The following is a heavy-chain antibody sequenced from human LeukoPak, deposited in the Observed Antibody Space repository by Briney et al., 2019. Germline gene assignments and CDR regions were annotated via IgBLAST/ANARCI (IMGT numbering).Heavy chain of an antibody. CDR3: AKDAVSPGEDYFDP. CDR1: GGSISSYY. V-gene: IGHV4-59*01. CDR2: FYYTGLT. D-gene: IGHD7-27*01. Sequence: PSETLSLTCTASGGSISSYYWSWIRQTPGGRLEWIGYFYYTGLTRSSPSLESRVTIAGDTSKNLFSLILTSMTAADTAIYYCAKDAVSPGEDYFDPWGQGMLVTVSS. J-gene: IGHJ5*02.